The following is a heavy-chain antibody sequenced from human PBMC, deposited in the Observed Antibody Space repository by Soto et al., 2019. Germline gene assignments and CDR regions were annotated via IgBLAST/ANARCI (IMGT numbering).Heavy chain of an antibody. CDR2: IYYTGNT. J-gene: IGHJ5*02. V-gene: IGHV4-59*11. Sequence: PSETLSLTCSVSGGSIRSHYWSWIRQSPGKGLEWIGYIYYTGNTNYNPSLRSRASITVDTSKNQFSLRLSSVTAADTAVFFFARLFYTSRWYNWFDPWGPGTPVTVSS. D-gene: IGHD6-13*01. CDR1: GGSIRSHY. CDR3: ARLFYTSRWYNWFDP.